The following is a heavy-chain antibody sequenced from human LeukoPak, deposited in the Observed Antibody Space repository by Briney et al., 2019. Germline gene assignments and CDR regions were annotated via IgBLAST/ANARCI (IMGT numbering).Heavy chain of an antibody. V-gene: IGHV1-2*02. CDR1: GYTFTGYY. CDR3: ASGWTIFYYYMDV. D-gene: IGHD3-3*02. CDR2: INPKRGDT. J-gene: IGHJ6*03. Sequence: GASVKVSCKASGYTFTGYYMHWVRQAPGQGLEWMGWINPKRGDTNYAQKFQGRVTMTRDTSISTVYMEVSRLRSDDTAIYYCASGWTIFYYYMDVWGKGTAVTISS.